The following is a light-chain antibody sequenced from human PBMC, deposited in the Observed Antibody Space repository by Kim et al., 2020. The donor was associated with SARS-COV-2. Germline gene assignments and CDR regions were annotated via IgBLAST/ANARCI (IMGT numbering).Light chain of an antibody. V-gene: IGKV1-39*01. J-gene: IGKJ1*01. CDR2: AAS. CDR1: QHINTY. CDR3: QQSYDTPTT. Sequence: ASVGDRVFITCRSSQHINTYLNWYQQKPGRAPSLLIYAASHLHRGVPSRFSATGAGTVFTLTITSVQAEDVATYYCQQSYDTPTTFGPGTKVDIK.